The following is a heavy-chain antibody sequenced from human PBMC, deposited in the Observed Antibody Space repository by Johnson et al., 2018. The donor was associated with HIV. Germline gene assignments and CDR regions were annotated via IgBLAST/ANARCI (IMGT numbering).Heavy chain of an antibody. CDR2: INWHGGST. CDR3: ATLLYYYDTTGQDAFDI. D-gene: IGHD3-22*01. V-gene: IGHV3-20*04. Sequence: VQLVESGGGVVRPGGSLRLSCVVSGFTFDYYAMHWVRQAPGKGLEWVSGINWHGGSTGYADSVKGRFTIARDNSKNTLYLQMNSLRAEETAIYYCATLLYYYDTTGQDAFDIWGQGTMVTVSS. CDR1: GFTFDYYA. J-gene: IGHJ3*02.